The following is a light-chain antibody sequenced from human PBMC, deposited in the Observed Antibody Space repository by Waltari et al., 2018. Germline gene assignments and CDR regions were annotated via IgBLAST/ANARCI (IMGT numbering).Light chain of an antibody. J-gene: IGLJ2*01. CDR1: KLEDRY. V-gene: IGLV3-1*01. Sequence: SYELTQSASVSVSTGQTASISCSGDKLEDRYVCWYQQKPGQSPVLVLHQDSKRPSGLPERFSGFNSWNTATLTISDTQSMDEADYYCQAWDRNSYVVFGGGTKLTVL. CDR3: QAWDRNSYVV. CDR2: QDS.